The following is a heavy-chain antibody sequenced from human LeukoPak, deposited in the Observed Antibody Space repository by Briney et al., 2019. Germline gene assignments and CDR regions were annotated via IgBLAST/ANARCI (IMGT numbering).Heavy chain of an antibody. CDR3: ARVYSANGYGSGYYDY. CDR2: VFYSGST. D-gene: IGHD3-10*01. Sequence: PSETLSLTCTVSGGSISNYYWSWIRQPPGKGLEWIGNVFYSGSTNYNPSLKSRVTISLDTSKSQFSLRLTSVTAADTAVYYCARVYSANGYGSGYYDYWGQGTLVTVSS. CDR1: GGSISNYY. J-gene: IGHJ4*02. V-gene: IGHV4-59*01.